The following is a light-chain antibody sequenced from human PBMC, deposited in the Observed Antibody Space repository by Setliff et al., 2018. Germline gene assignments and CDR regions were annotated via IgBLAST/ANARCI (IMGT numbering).Light chain of an antibody. CDR2: DVS. V-gene: IGLV2-14*03. CDR3: SAYTSSSTYV. Sequence: QSALTQPASVSGSPGQSITISCTETSSDLGPYNSVSWYQQHPGKAPKLMIYDVSNRPSGVSNRFSGSKAGNTASLTISGLQADDEADYYCSAYTSSSTYVFGIGTKVTVL. CDR1: SSDLGPYNS. J-gene: IGLJ1*01.